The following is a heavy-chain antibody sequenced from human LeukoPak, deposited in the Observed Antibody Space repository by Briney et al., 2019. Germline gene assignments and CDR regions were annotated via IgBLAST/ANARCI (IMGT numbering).Heavy chain of an antibody. D-gene: IGHD3-10*01. J-gene: IGHJ3*02. CDR2: IYYSGST. CDR1: GGSISSYY. Sequence: SEALSLTCTVSGGSISSYYWSWIRQPPGKGLEWIGYIYYSGSTNYNPSLKSRVTISVDTSKNQFSLKLSTVTAADTAVYYCARSVLLWFGESNDAFDIWGQGTMVTVSS. V-gene: IGHV4-59*08. CDR3: ARSVLLWFGESNDAFDI.